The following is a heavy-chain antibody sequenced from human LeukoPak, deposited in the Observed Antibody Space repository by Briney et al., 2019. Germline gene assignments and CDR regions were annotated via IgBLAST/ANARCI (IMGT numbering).Heavy chain of an antibody. J-gene: IGHJ3*02. CDR3: VKQGNSDRKYSFDI. V-gene: IGHV5-51*01. CDR2: IYPGDSDT. Sequence: GESLKISCKTSGYRFSTYWIGWVRQMPGKGLEWMGIIYPGDSDTRYSPSLRRQVTLSVNKSISTAYLQWSSLKASDTAMYYWVKQGNSDRKYSFDIWGQGTVVTVSS. CDR1: GYRFSTYW. D-gene: IGHD4-23*01.